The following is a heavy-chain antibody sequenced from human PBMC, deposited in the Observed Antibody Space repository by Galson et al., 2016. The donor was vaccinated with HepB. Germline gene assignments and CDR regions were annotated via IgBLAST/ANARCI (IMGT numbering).Heavy chain of an antibody. V-gene: IGHV4-59*08. CDR2: IHYSGTT. D-gene: IGHD1-14*01. Sequence: LRLSCAASGFTFSNYIMNWVRQPPGRGLEWIASIHYSGTTYKNPSLKSRVTISIDTSANQFSLRLPSATAADTGVYYCARRRWDGNHYYFDFWGQGTLVTVSS. CDR3: ARRRWDGNHYYFDF. CDR1: GFTFSNYI. J-gene: IGHJ4*02.